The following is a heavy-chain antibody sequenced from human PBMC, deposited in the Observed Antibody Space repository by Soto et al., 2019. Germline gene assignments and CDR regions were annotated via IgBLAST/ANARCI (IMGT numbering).Heavy chain of an antibody. V-gene: IGHV3-30*18. Sequence: GGSLRLCCAAPGLTFSSSGVPLVRQAPGKGLEWVAVISYDGSNKYYADSVKGRFTISRDNSKNTLYLQMNSLRAEDTAVYYCAKIGLQWSTLGYGMDVWGQGT. CDR3: AKIGLQWSTLGYGMDV. CDR2: ISYDGSNK. J-gene: IGHJ6*02. CDR1: GLTFSSSG. D-gene: IGHD2-8*01.